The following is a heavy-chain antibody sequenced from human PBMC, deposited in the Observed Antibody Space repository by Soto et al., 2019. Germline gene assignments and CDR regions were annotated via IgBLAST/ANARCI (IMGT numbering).Heavy chain of an antibody. CDR2: LNTNSGRT. J-gene: IGHJ5*02. V-gene: IGHV1-8*01. Sequence: QEQLVQSGAVVKEPGASVTVSCKASGYSFTSYEINWVRQAAGQGLEWMGWLNTNSGRTGYAQKFQGRVTMTMDTSSSTAYMELNSLRSDDTAVYYCARVPASLDPWGQGTLVTVSS. CDR1: GYSFTSYE. CDR3: ARVPASLDP.